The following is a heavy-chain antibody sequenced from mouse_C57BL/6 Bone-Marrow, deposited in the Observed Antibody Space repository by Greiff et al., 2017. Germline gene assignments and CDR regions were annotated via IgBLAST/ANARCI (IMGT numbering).Heavy chain of an antibody. CDR2: IRNKANNHAT. D-gene: IGHD1-1*01. Sequence: EVKVVESGGGLVQPGGSMKLSCAASGFTFSDAWMDWVRQSPEKGLEWVAEIRNKANNHATYYAESVKGRFTISRDDSKSSVYLQMNRLRAEDTGIYYCTRHLIYYYGSSYSYWYFDVWGTGTTVTVSS. J-gene: IGHJ1*03. CDR1: GFTFSDAW. CDR3: TRHLIYYYGSSYSYWYFDV. V-gene: IGHV6-6*01.